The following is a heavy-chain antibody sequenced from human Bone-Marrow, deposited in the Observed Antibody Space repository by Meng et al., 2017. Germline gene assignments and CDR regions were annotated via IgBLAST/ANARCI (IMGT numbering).Heavy chain of an antibody. CDR3: AGGGFDSSGYSVTRTDAFDI. CDR2: IIPMLGIA. Sequence: SSVKVSCKASGCTFSSYTISWVRQAPGHGLEWMGRIIPMLGIANYAQKIQGRVTITADKTTSTAYMELSSLRSEDTAVYYCAGGGFDSSGYSVTRTDAFDIWGQGTMVTVSS. J-gene: IGHJ3*02. D-gene: IGHD3-22*01. V-gene: IGHV1-69*02. CDR1: GCTFSSYT.